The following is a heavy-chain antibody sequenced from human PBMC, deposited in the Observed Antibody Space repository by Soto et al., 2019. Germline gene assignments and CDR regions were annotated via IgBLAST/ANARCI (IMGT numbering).Heavy chain of an antibody. CDR1: GFTFSHHW. V-gene: IGHV3-74*01. D-gene: IGHD2-15*01. CDR2: VTSDGTGT. CDR3: ARRISVSATGALDM. J-gene: IGHJ3*02. Sequence: EVQLVESGGGLVQPGGSLRLSCAASGFTFSHHWMHWVRQAPGKGLVWVSRVTSDGTGTAYADSVKGRFTISRDNAKNTLYLQMNSLRAEDPAVYYCARRISVSATGALDMWGQGTMVAVSS.